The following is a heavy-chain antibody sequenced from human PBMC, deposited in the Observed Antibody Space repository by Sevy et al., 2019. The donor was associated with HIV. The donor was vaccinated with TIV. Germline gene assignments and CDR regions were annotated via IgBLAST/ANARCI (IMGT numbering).Heavy chain of an antibody. Sequence: GGSLRLSCAASGFTFSSYAMHWVRQAPGKGLEWVAVISYDGSNKYYADSVKGRFTISRDNSKNTLYLQMNSLRAEDTAVYYCARVARYCSGGSCYTIELEQAPSDYYFDYWGQGTLVTVSS. J-gene: IGHJ4*02. CDR1: GFTFSSYA. CDR3: ARVARYCSGGSCYTIELEQAPSDYYFDY. V-gene: IGHV3-30*04. CDR2: ISYDGSNK. D-gene: IGHD2-15*01.